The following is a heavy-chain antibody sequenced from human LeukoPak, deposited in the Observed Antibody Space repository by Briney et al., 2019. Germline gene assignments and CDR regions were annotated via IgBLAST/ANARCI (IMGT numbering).Heavy chain of an antibody. J-gene: IGHJ5*02. V-gene: IGHV3-21*01. D-gene: IGHD2-15*01. CDR1: GFAFDTYS. Sequence: KSGGSLRLSCAASGFAFDTYSMTWVRQAPGKGLEWVSSISSWSSFIYSADSVTGRFTISRDNAKNSLYLQMNSLRAEDTAVYYCARAGGTNSWFDPWGQGTLVTISS. CDR2: ISSWSSFI. CDR3: ARAGGTNSWFDP.